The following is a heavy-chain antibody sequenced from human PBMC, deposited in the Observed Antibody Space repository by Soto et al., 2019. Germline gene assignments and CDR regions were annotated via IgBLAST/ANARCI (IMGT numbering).Heavy chain of an antibody. J-gene: IGHJ4*02. Sequence: SVKVSCKASGGTFSSYTISWVRQAPGQGLEWMGRIIPILGIANYAQKFQGRVTITADKSTNTAYMELSSLRSEDTAVYYCARVRDYYGSGNHHDLDQWGQGTPVNVPS. CDR2: IIPILGIA. CDR1: GGTFSSYT. V-gene: IGHV1-69*02. D-gene: IGHD3-10*01. CDR3: ARVRDYYGSGNHHDLDQ.